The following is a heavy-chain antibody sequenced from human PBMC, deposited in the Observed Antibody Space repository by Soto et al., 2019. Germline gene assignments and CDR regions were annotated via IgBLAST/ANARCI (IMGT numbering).Heavy chain of an antibody. CDR3: ARDRSDSSSWYDYYYYGMDV. CDR2: IIPIFGTA. D-gene: IGHD6-13*01. Sequence: GASVKVSCKASGGTFSSYAISWVRQAPGQGLEWMGGIIPIFGTANYAQKFQGRVTITADESTSTAYMELSSLRSEDTVVYYCARDRSDSSSWYDYYYYGMDVWGQGTTVTVSS. J-gene: IGHJ6*02. V-gene: IGHV1-69*13. CDR1: GGTFSSYA.